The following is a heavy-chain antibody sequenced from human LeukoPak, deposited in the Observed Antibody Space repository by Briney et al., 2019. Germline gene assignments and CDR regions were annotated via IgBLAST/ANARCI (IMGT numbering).Heavy chain of an antibody. J-gene: IGHJ6*03. CDR1: GFTVSSNY. V-gene: IGHV3-53*01. D-gene: IGHD3-10*01. Sequence: GGSLRLSCAASGFTVSSNYMSWVRQAPGKGLEWVSVIYSGGSTYYADSVKGRFTISRDNSKNTLYLQMNSLRAEDTAVYYCARAYGSGSEYYYYYMDVWGKGTTVTVSS. CDR2: IYSGGST. CDR3: ARAYGSGSEYYYYYMDV.